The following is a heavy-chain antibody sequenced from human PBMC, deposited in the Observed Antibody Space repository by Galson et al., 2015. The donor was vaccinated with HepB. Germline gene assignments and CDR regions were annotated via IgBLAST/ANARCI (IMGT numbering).Heavy chain of an antibody. CDR3: AKDSSGWFFY. CDR1: GFTFRNYA. Sequence: SLRLSCAASGFTFRNYAMSWVRQAPGKGLEWLSSISGNGNVTYYADSVKGRFTISRDNSQNTLFLQMNSLRAEDTAVYYCAKDSSGWFFYWGQGTLVTVSS. V-gene: IGHV3-23*01. J-gene: IGHJ4*02. CDR2: ISGNGNVT. D-gene: IGHD6-19*01.